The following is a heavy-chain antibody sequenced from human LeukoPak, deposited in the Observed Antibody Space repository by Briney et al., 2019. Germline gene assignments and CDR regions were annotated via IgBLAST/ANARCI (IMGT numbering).Heavy chain of an antibody. CDR3: ARVIAARPDYYFDY. J-gene: IGHJ4*02. V-gene: IGHV1-69*05. CDR1: GGTFSSYA. CDR2: IIPIFGTA. Sequence: ASVTVSCKASGGTFSSYAISWVRQAPGQGLEWMGGIIPIFGTANYAQKFQGRVTITTDESTSTAYMELSSLRSEDTAVYYCARVIAARPDYYFDYWGQGTLVTVSS. D-gene: IGHD6-6*01.